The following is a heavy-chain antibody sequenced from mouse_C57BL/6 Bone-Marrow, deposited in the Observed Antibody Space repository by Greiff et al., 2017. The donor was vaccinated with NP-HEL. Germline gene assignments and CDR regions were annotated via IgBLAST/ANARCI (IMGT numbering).Heavy chain of an antibody. Sequence: EVQVVESGGGLVKPGGSLKLSCAASGFTFSSYAMSWVRQTPEKRLEWVATISDGGSYTYYPDNVKGRFTISRDNAKNNLYLQMSHLKSEDTAMYYCARALYYSNWYFDVWGTGTTVTVSS. CDR2: ISDGGSYT. CDR3: ARALYYSNWYFDV. D-gene: IGHD2-5*01. CDR1: GFTFSSYA. V-gene: IGHV5-4*01. J-gene: IGHJ1*03.